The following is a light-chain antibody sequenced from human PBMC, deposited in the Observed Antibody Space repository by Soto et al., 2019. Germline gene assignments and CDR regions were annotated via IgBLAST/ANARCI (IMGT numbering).Light chain of an antibody. CDR3: QQYGSPPIT. CDR2: GAF. V-gene: IGKV3-15*01. J-gene: IGKJ5*01. CDR1: QSVSSN. Sequence: EILMTQSPVTLSVSPGERATLSCRASQSVSSNLAWYQQKPGQAPSLLIYGAFTRATGIPARFSGTGSGTEFTLTISRLEPEDFAVYYCQQYGSPPITFGQGTRLEIK.